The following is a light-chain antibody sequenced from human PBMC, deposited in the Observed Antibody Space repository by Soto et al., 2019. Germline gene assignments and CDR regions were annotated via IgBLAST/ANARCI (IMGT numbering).Light chain of an antibody. V-gene: IGKV3-15*01. CDR3: QQYNNWPRT. CDR2: GAS. CDR1: HSVSSN. J-gene: IGKJ1*01. Sequence: EIGMTQSPATLSVSPGERATLSCRASHSVSSNLAWYQQKPGQAPRLLIYGASTRATGIPARFSGSGSGTEFTLTISSLLSEDFAVYYCQQYNNWPRTFGKGTKVEIK.